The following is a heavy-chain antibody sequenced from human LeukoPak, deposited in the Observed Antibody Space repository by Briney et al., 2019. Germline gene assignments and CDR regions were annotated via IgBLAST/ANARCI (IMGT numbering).Heavy chain of an antibody. J-gene: IGHJ4*02. V-gene: IGHV3-23*01. CDR3: VRGGPSTWF. CDR2: ISGSGGST. D-gene: IGHD3-22*01. CDR1: GFTFSSYA. Sequence: PGGSLRLSCAASGFTFSSYAMSWVRQAPGKGLEWVSVISGSGGSTYYADSVKGRFTISRDNSKNTLYLQMNSLRGEDTAVYHCVRGGPSTWFWGQGTLVTVSS.